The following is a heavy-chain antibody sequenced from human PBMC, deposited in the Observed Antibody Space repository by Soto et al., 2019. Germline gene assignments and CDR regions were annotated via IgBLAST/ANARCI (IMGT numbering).Heavy chain of an antibody. V-gene: IGHV1-69*01. CDR2: ITPIFGTA. CDR1: GGTFTSYA. D-gene: IGHD3-3*01. Sequence: QVQLMQSGAEVKKPGSSVKVSCKASGGTFTSYAISWVRQAPGQGLEWMGGITPIFGTANYAQKFQGRVTITADGSTSTAYMELSSLRSEDTAVYYCVRRRFSRTYDFDYWGQGTLVTVSS. J-gene: IGHJ4*02. CDR3: VRRRFSRTYDFDY.